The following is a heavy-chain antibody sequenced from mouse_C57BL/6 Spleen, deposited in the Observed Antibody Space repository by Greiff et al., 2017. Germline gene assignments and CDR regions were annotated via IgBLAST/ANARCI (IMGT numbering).Heavy chain of an antibody. J-gene: IGHJ3*01. CDR3: TGHSPFAY. CDR1: GFTFSNYW. V-gene: IGHV6-3*01. CDR2: IRLKSDNYAT. Sequence: EVMLVASGGGLVQPGGSMKLSCVASGFTFSNYWMNLVRQSPEKGLEWVAQIRLKSDNYATHYAESVKGRFTISRDDSKSSVYLQMNNLRAEDTGIYYCTGHSPFAYGGQGTLVTVSA.